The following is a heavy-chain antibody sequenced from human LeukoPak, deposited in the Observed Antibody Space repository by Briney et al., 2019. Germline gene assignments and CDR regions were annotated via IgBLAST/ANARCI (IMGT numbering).Heavy chain of an antibody. CDR1: GFTFSSYG. D-gene: IGHD6-19*01. CDR3: AKDISGWYDYYYGMDV. Sequence: GGSLRLSCAASGFTFSSYGMHWVRQAPGKGLEWVAVISYDGSNKYYADSVKGRFTISRDNYKNTLSLQMNSLRAEDTAVYYCAKDISGWYDYYYGMDVWGQGTTVTVSS. V-gene: IGHV3-30*18. J-gene: IGHJ6*02. CDR2: ISYDGSNK.